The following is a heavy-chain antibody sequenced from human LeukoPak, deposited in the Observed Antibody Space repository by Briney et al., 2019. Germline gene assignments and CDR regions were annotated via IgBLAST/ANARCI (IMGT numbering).Heavy chain of an antibody. Sequence: GGSLRLSCAASGFTFSSYSMNWVRQAPGKGLEWVSYISSSGSTIYYADSVKGRFTISRDNAKNSLYLQMNSLRDEDTAVYYCGRKRGFLRNFDSGAQGPLVTFPS. CDR1: GFTFSSYS. D-gene: IGHD5-12*01. J-gene: IGHJ4*02. CDR2: ISSSGSTI. V-gene: IGHV3-48*02. CDR3: GRKRGFLRNFDS.